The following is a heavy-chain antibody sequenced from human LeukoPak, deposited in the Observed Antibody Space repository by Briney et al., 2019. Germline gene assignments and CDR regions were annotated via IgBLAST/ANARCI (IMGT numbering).Heavy chain of an antibody. J-gene: IGHJ4*02. CDR2: ISSSGSTI. Sequence: GGSLRLSCAASGFTFSSYEMNWVRQAPGKGLEWVSYISSSGSTIYYADSVKGRFTISRDNANNSLYLQMNRLRSEDTAVYYCARGAGPWVITPSDHWGQGTLITVSS. D-gene: IGHD3-16*01. CDR3: ARGAGPWVITPSDH. CDR1: GFTFSSYE. V-gene: IGHV3-48*03.